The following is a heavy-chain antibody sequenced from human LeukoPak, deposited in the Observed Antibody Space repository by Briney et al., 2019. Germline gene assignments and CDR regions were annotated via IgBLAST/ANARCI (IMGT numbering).Heavy chain of an antibody. J-gene: IGHJ4*02. CDR3: ARDHVGYYYGSGSYPSSDY. V-gene: IGHV1-18*01. D-gene: IGHD3-10*01. CDR1: GYTFTSYG. Sequence: ASVKVSCKASGYTFTSYGISWVRQAPGQGLEWMGWISAYNGNTNYAQKLQGRVTMTTDTSTSTAYVELRSLRSDDTAVYYCARDHVGYYYGSGSYPSSDYWGQGTLVTVSS. CDR2: ISAYNGNT.